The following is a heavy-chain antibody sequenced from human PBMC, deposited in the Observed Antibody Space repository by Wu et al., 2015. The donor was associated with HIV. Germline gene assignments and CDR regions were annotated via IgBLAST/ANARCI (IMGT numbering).Heavy chain of an antibody. Sequence: QVQLVQSEAEVKKPGSSVKVSCKASGGTFSSYAISWVRQAPGQGLEWMGRIIPIFGTANYAQKFQGRVTITADESTSTAYMELSSLRSEDTAVYYCAREGGRRYDILTGYYSPHFDYWGQGTLVTVSS. CDR2: IIPIFGTA. CDR1: GGTFSSYA. D-gene: IGHD3-9*01. V-gene: IGHV1-69*13. CDR3: AREGGRRYDILTGYYSPHFDY. J-gene: IGHJ4*02.